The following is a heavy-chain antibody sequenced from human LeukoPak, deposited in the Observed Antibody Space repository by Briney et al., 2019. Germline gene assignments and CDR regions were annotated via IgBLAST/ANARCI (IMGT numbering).Heavy chain of an antibody. CDR3: AGDDFPYYFEY. V-gene: IGHV3-9*01. Sequence: GGSLRLSCAASGFTFDDYAMHWVRQAPGKGLEWVSGISWNSGSIGYADSVKGRFTIPRDDAKNSLYLQMNSLRAEDTAIYYCAGDDFPYYFEYWGQGALVTVSS. CDR1: GFTFDDYA. J-gene: IGHJ4*02. D-gene: IGHD5-12*01. CDR2: ISWNSGSI.